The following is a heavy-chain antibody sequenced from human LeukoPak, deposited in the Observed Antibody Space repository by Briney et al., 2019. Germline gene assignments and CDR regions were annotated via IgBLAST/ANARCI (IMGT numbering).Heavy chain of an antibody. J-gene: IGHJ3*02. Sequence: ASVKVSCKASGYTFTSYAMNWVRQAPGQGLKWMGWINTNTGNPTYAQGFTGRFVFSLDTSVSTAYLQISSLKAEDTAVYYCARVRSFRPVGVFDIWGQGTMVTVSP. CDR2: INTNTGNP. V-gene: IGHV7-4-1*02. D-gene: IGHD1-26*01. CDR3: ARVRSFRPVGVFDI. CDR1: GYTFTSYA.